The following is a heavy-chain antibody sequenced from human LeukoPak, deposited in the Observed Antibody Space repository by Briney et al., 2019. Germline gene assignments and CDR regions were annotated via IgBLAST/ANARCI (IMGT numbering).Heavy chain of an antibody. CDR1: GYTFTGYY. CDR2: INPNSGGT. Sequence: ASVKVSCKASGYTFTGYYMHWVRQALGQGLEWMGRINPNSGGTNYAQKFQGRVTMTRDTSISTAYMELSRLRSDDTAVYYCARVGGDIVVVPAATDYYYYGMDVWGQGTTVTVSS. CDR3: ARVGGDIVVVPAATDYYYYGMDV. D-gene: IGHD2-2*01. J-gene: IGHJ6*02. V-gene: IGHV1-2*06.